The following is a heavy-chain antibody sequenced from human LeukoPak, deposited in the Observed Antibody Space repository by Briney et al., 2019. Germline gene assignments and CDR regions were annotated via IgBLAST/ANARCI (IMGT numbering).Heavy chain of an antibody. D-gene: IGHD2-2*01. CDR2: ISGSGVST. Sequence: GGSLRLSCAASGFTFSSYAMTWVRQAPGKGLEWVSAISGSGVSTYYADSVKGRFTISRDNSKNTLYLQMNSLRAEDTAIYYCAKGDLGYCTSTSCNDYWGQGALVTVSS. J-gene: IGHJ4*02. CDR1: GFTFSSYA. V-gene: IGHV3-23*01. CDR3: AKGDLGYCTSTSCNDY.